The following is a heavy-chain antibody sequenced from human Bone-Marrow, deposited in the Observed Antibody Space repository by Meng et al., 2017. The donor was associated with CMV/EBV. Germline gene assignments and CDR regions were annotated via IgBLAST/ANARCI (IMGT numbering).Heavy chain of an antibody. CDR3: AKGFGALDAFDI. J-gene: IGHJ3*02. Sequence: GGSLRLSCAASGFTFSSYSMNWVRQAPGKGLEWVSSISSSSSYIYYADSVKGRFTISRDNAKNSLYLQMNSLRAEDTALYYCAKGFGALDAFDIWGQGTMVTVSS. D-gene: IGHD3-16*01. CDR2: ISSSSSYI. V-gene: IGHV3-21*04. CDR1: GFTFSSYS.